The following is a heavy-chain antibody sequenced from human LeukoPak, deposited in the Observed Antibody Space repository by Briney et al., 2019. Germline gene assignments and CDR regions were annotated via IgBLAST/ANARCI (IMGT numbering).Heavy chain of an antibody. CDR3: ANDYSQDYYYYGMDV. CDR2: IWFDGSNK. CDR1: GFTFSSYG. V-gene: IGHV3-30*02. Sequence: GGSLRLSCAASGFTFSSYGMYWVRQAPGKGLEWVAVIWFDGSNKYYADSVKGRFTISRDNSKNTLYLQMNSLRAEDTAVYYCANDYSQDYYYYGMDVWGQGTTVTVSS. J-gene: IGHJ6*02. D-gene: IGHD4-11*01.